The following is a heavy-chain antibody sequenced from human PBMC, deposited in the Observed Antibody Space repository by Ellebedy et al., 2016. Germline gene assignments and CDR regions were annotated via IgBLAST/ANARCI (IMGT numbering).Heavy chain of an antibody. Sequence: GSLRLXCTVSGGSISSYYWSWIRQPPRKGLEWIGYIYYSGSTDYNPSLKSRVTMSIDTSNNQFSLNLKSVTAADTAVYYCARDLGTMIFYWGQGTLVTASS. CDR1: GGSISSYY. J-gene: IGHJ4*02. CDR2: IYYSGST. D-gene: IGHD3-22*01. CDR3: ARDLGTMIFY. V-gene: IGHV4-59*12.